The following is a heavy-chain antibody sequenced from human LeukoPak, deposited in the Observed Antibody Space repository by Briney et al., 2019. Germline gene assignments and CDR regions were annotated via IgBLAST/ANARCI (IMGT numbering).Heavy chain of an antibody. CDR1: GYTFTNYG. D-gene: IGHD1-26*01. V-gene: IGHV1-18*01. Sequence: GASVKVSCKASGYTFTNYGISWVRQAPGQGLEWMGWISPNNGNTNYPQKVQGRVTMTTDTSTNTAYMELRSLRSDDTAVYYCAKDQGDSGGYWDAFDVWGQGTMVTVSS. CDR2: ISPNNGNT. J-gene: IGHJ3*01. CDR3: AKDQGDSGGYWDAFDV.